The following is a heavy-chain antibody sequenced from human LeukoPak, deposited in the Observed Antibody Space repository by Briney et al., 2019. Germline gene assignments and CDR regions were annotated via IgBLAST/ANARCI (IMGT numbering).Heavy chain of an antibody. D-gene: IGHD3-10*01. CDR3: ARDLGYYGSGSPPVNWFDP. V-gene: IGHV4-38-2*02. Sequence: GSLRLSCATSGFIFSSDSMIWVRQAPGKGLEWIGSIYHSGSTYYNPSLKSRVTISVDTSKNQFSLKLSSVTAADTAVYYCARDLGYYGSGSPPVNWFDPWGQGTLVTVSS. CDR1: GFIFSSDSM. CDR2: IYHSGST. J-gene: IGHJ5*02.